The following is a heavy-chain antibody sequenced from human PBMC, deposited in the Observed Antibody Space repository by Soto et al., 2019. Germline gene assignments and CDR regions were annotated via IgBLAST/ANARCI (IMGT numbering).Heavy chain of an antibody. CDR3: PRDWGTGFYKLDS. D-gene: IGHD6-19*01. J-gene: IGHJ4*02. CDR2: IYHSGST. CDR1: GYSISTGFN. Sequence: PSETLSLTCAVSGYSISTGFNWAWIRQPPGKGLEWIGSIYHSGSTYYNLSLKSRVTISSDASKNQISLKLSSVTAADTALYCCPRDWGTGFYKLDSWGQGTLVTVSS. V-gene: IGHV4-38-2*02.